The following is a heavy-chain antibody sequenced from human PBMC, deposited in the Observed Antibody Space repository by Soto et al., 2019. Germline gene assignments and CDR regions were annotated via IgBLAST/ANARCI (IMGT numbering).Heavy chain of an antibody. CDR2: INHSGNT. J-gene: IGHJ5*02. Sequence: PSETLSLTCAVSGGSICTRAYYWGWIRQAPGKGLEWIGSINHSGNTYLSPSLKDRVTMSVDTSKNSFSLKLRSATAADTGLYYCSRRAPEGFDPWGQGTLVTVSS. V-gene: IGHV4-39*01. CDR1: GGSICTRAYY. CDR3: SRRAPEGFDP.